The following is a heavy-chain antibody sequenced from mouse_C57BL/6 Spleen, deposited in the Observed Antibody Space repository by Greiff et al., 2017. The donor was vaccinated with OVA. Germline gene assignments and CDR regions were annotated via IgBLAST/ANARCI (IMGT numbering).Heavy chain of an antibody. Sequence: QVQLQQPGTELVKPGASVKLSCKASGYTFTSYWMHWVKQRPGQGLEWIGNINPSNGGTNYNEKFKSKATLTVDKSSSTAYMQLSSLTSEDSAVYYCAREGGDYDRFFYYAMDYWGQGTSVTVSS. CDR3: AREGGDYDRFFYYAMDY. CDR1: GYTFTSYW. CDR2: INPSNGGT. J-gene: IGHJ4*01. D-gene: IGHD2-4*01. V-gene: IGHV1-53*01.